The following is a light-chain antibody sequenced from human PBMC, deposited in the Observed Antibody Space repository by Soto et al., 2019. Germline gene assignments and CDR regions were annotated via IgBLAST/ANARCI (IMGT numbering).Light chain of an antibody. CDR2: KAS. CDR3: QQYDSQSQT. CDR1: QSINNW. Sequence: DIQMTQSPSTLSASVGDRVTITCRASQSINNWLAWYQQKPGKAPNLLIYKASSLESGVPSRFSGSGSGTEFTLTISSLQPDDFATDYCQQYDSQSQTFGQGTTLEIK. J-gene: IGKJ2*01. V-gene: IGKV1-5*03.